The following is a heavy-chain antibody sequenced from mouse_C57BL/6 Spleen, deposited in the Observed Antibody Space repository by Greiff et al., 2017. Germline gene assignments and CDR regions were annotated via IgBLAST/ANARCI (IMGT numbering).Heavy chain of an antibody. CDR2: IYPSDSET. D-gene: IGHD2-1*01. Sequence: QVQLKQPGAELVRPGSSVKLSCKASGYTFTSYWMAWVKQRPGQGLEWIGNIYPSDSETHYNQKFKDKATLTVDKSSSPAYMPLSSLKSEDSAVDYCARRGNPLDYWGQGTTLTVSS. CDR1: GYTFTSYW. V-gene: IGHV1-61*01. CDR3: ARRGNPLDY. J-gene: IGHJ2*01.